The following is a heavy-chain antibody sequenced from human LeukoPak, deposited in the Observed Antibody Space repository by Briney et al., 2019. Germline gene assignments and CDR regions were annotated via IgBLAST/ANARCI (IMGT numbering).Heavy chain of an antibody. CDR3: ARDLRRDCSTTTCYAFDY. Sequence: GGSLRLSCAASGFTFSSYAMSWVRQAPGKGLEWVSAISGSGGSTYYADSVKGRFTISRDNSKNTLYLQMNSLRADDTAVYYCARDLRRDCSTTTCYAFDYWGQGTLVTVSS. D-gene: IGHD2-2*01. CDR1: GFTFSSYA. V-gene: IGHV3-23*01. J-gene: IGHJ4*02. CDR2: ISGSGGST.